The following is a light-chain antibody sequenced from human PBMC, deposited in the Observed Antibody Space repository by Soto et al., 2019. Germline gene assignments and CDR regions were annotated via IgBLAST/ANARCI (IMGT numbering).Light chain of an antibody. J-gene: IGKJ2*01. CDR3: HQYGSSPPT. CDR1: ETITRYY. V-gene: IGKV3-20*01. Sequence: EIVLTQSPATLSLSPGERATLSCRSSETITRYYLAWYQQKPGQAPRLLIYGASSRATGIPDRFSGSGSGTDFTLTISVLEPEDFAVYYCHQYGSSPPTFGQGTKLEIK. CDR2: GAS.